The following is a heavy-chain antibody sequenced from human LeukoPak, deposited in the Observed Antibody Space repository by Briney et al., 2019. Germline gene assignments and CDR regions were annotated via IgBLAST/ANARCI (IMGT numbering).Heavy chain of an antibody. Sequence: GGSLRLSCAASGFTFSSYAMSWVRQAPGKGLEWVSGISSSGGSTYYADSVKGRFTISRDNSKNTLYLQMNSLRAEDTAVYYCAKEHSDWGNYFDYWGQGTLVTVSS. CDR2: ISSSGGST. CDR3: AKEHSDWGNYFDY. V-gene: IGHV3-23*01. D-gene: IGHD6-19*01. CDR1: GFTFSSYA. J-gene: IGHJ4*02.